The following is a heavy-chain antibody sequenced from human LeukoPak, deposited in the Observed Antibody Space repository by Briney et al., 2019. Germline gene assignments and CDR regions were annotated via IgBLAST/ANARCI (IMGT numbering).Heavy chain of an antibody. J-gene: IGHJ6*02. Sequence: GGSLRLSCAASGFTFSNAWMSWVRQAPGKGLEWVGRIKSKTDGGTTDHAAPVKGRFTISRDDSKNTLYLQMNSLKTEDTAVYYCTTGSLTGDSHYYYGMDVWGQGTTVTVSS. CDR2: IKSKTDGGTT. D-gene: IGHD7-27*01. V-gene: IGHV3-15*01. CDR3: TTGSLTGDSHYYYGMDV. CDR1: GFTFSNAW.